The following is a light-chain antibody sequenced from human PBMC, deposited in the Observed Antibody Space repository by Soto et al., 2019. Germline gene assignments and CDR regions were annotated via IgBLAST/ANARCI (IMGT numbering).Light chain of an antibody. CDR1: SDDVGAYNL. Sequence: QSALTQPASVSGSPGQSITISCTGTSDDVGAYNLVSWCQQHPGQAPKVLIYKVSNRPSGVSNRFSASKSGNTASLTISGLQAEDEAIYFCSSYTSNSRVFGTGTKVTVL. V-gene: IGLV2-14*03. J-gene: IGLJ1*01. CDR3: SSYTSNSRV. CDR2: KVS.